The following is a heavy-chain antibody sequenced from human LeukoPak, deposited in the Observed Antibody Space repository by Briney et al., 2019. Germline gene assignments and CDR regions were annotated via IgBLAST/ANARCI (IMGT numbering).Heavy chain of an antibody. Sequence: ASVKVSCKASGYTFTSYGISWVRQAPGQGLEWMGWISAYNGNTNYAQKFQGRVTMTRDTSTSTVYMELSSLRSEDTAVYYCARGMYYYDSSGYYYGHYYYYYGMDVWGQGTTVTVSS. CDR1: GYTFTSYG. CDR3: ARGMYYYDSSGYYYGHYYYYYGMDV. CDR2: ISAYNGNT. D-gene: IGHD3-22*01. J-gene: IGHJ6*02. V-gene: IGHV1-18*01.